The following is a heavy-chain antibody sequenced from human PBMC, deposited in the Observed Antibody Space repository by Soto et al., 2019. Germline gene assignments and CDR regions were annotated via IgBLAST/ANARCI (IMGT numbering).Heavy chain of an antibody. J-gene: IGHJ3*02. CDR2: IYHSGST. CDR1: GGSISSGGYS. D-gene: IGHD3-3*01. CDR3: ARVLTDDYDFWGGGAGAFDI. V-gene: IGHV4-30-2*01. Sequence: QLQLQESGSGLVKPSQTLSLTCAVSGGSISSGGYSWSWIRQPPGKGLEWIGYIYHSGSTYYNPSLKSRVTISVDRSKNQFSLKLSSVTAADTAVYYCARVLTDDYDFWGGGAGAFDIWGQGTMVTVSS.